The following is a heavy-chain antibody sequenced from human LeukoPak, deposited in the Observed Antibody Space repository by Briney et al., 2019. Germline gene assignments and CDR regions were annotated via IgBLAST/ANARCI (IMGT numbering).Heavy chain of an antibody. Sequence: AGASLRLSCAASGFIFIDYGMSWVRQAPGKGLEWVSVISGSGSSTYYADSVKGRFTISRDNSKSTLFLQMNSLRAEDTAVYYCARGARYSYFDYWGQGTLVTVSS. J-gene: IGHJ4*02. CDR2: ISGSGSST. V-gene: IGHV3-23*01. CDR1: GFIFIDYG. CDR3: ARGARYSYFDY. D-gene: IGHD1-1*01.